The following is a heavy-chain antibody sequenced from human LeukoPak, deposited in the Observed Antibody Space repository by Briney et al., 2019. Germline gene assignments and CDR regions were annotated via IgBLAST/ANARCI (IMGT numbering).Heavy chain of an antibody. Sequence: GGSLRLSCAASGFTFSSYAMSWVRQAPGKGLEWVSAISGSGGSTYYADSVKGRFTISRDSSKNTLFVQMNSLKPEDTAVYYCAGDPGLRNGMDVWGLGTTVTVSS. CDR2: ISGSGGST. V-gene: IGHV3-23*01. D-gene: IGHD2-8*01. CDR1: GFTFSSYA. CDR3: AGDPGLRNGMDV. J-gene: IGHJ6*02.